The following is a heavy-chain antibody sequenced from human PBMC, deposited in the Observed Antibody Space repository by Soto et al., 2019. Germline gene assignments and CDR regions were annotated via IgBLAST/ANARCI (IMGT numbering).Heavy chain of an antibody. Sequence: EVQLLESGGGLVQPGGSLRLSCAASGFTFATYTMSWVRQTPGKGLEWVSAITGSDGRTYYADSVKGRFAISRDNSKNTLYLQMNSLGAEDTAVYYCAKNSAATIRVGFDYWGQGTLVTVS. V-gene: IGHV3-23*01. CDR1: GFTFATYT. CDR2: ITGSDGRT. D-gene: IGHD5-12*01. CDR3: AKNSAATIRVGFDY. J-gene: IGHJ4*02.